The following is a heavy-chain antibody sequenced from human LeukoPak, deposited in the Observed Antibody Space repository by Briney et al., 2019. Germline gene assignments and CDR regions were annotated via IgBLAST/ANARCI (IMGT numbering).Heavy chain of an antibody. CDR1: GGSFSGYY. V-gene: IGHV4-34*01. CDR3: ARGGWYYDFWSGYYGPESSPYNWFDP. D-gene: IGHD3-3*01. J-gene: IGHJ5*02. CDR2: INHSGST. Sequence: SETLSLTCAVYGGSFSGYYWSWIRQPPGKGLEWIGEINHSGSTNYNPSFKSRVTISVDTSKNQFSLKLSSVTAADTAVYYCARGGWYYDFWSGYYGPESSPYNWFDPWGQGTLVTVSS.